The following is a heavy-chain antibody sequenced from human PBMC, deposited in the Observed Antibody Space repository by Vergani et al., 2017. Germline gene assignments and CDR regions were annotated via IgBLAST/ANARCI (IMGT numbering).Heavy chain of an antibody. CDR3: AKSTTVKRFYYYYYMDV. D-gene: IGHD4-11*01. CDR1: GFTFSDYY. J-gene: IGHJ6*03. V-gene: IGHV3-11*04. Sequence: QVQLVESGGGLVKPGGSLRLSCAASGFTFSDYYMSWIRQAPGKGLEWVSYISSSGSTIYYADSVKGRFTISRDNAKNTLYLQMNSLRAEDTAVYYCAKSTTVKRFYYYYYMDVWGKGTTVTVSS. CDR2: ISSSGSTI.